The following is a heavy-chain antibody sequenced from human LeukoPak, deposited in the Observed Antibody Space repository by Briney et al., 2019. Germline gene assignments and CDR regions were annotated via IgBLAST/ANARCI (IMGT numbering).Heavy chain of an antibody. J-gene: IGHJ2*01. CDR2: ISWNSGSI. V-gene: IGHV3-9*01. D-gene: IGHD5-18*01. CDR1: GFTFDDYA. CDR3: AKDSDTAITDWYFDL. Sequence: GGSLRLSCAASGFTFDDYAMHWVRHAPGKGLEWVSGISWNSGSIGYADSVKGRFTISRDNAKNSLYLQMNSLRAEDTALYYCAKDSDTAITDWYFDLWGRGTLVTVSS.